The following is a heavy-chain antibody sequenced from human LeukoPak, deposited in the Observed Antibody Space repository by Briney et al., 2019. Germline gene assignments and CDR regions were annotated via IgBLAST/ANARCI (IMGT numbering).Heavy chain of an antibody. Sequence: GGSLRLSCAASGFTFSSHLMHWVRQAQGMGLVWVSSVKSDGTATNYADSVKGRFTISRDNAKNTLYLQMNSLRVEDTAVYYCVRKFATGDWGQGTLVTVSS. CDR2: VKSDGTAT. CDR3: VRKFATGD. CDR1: GFTFSSHL. J-gene: IGHJ4*02. V-gene: IGHV3-74*01. D-gene: IGHD1-14*01.